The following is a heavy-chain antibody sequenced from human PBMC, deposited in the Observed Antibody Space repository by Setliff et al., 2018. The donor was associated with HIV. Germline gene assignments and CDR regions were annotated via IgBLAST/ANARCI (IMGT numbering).Heavy chain of an antibody. D-gene: IGHD4-17*01. Sequence: PSETLSLTCRVSGGYISTYYWSWIRQPPGKGLEWIGNIYYSGSTNYSPSLKSRVTISVDTSKNQFSLKLSSVTAADTAVYYCAGGDLYGDYAFSYWGQGTLVTVSS. CDR3: AGGDLYGDYAFSY. J-gene: IGHJ4*02. CDR2: IYYSGST. V-gene: IGHV4-59*03. CDR1: GGYISTYY.